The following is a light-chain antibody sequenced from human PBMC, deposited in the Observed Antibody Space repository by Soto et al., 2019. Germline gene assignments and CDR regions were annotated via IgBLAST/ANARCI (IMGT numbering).Light chain of an antibody. J-gene: IGLJ3*02. CDR3: EAWDDSLNGYWV. V-gene: IGLV1-44*01. Sequence: QSVLTQPPSASGTPGQRVTIACSGSSSNIGSNTVTWYQQLPGTAPKLLIYSNNQRPSGVPDRFSGSKSGPSASLAISGLQSEDEADYYCEAWDDSLNGYWVFGGGTQLTVL. CDR1: SSNIGSNT. CDR2: SNN.